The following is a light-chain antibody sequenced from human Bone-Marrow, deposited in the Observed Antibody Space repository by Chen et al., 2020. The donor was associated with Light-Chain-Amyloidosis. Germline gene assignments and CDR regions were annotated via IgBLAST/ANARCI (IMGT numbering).Light chain of an antibody. CDR3: MQALQTPLT. V-gene: IGKV2-28*01. CDR1: QSLLHSNRYTY. J-gene: IGKJ4*01. Sequence: DIVMTQSPISLSVTPGEPASISCRSSQSLLHSNRYTYLDWYLQKPGQSPQLLIYLGSNRASGVPARFSGSGSGTDFTLKISRVEAEDVGVYYCMQALQTPLTFGGGTKVEI. CDR2: LGS.